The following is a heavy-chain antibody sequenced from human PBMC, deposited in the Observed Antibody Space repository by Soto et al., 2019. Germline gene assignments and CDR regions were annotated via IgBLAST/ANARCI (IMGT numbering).Heavy chain of an antibody. J-gene: IGHJ5*02. D-gene: IGHD3-3*01. V-gene: IGHV3-23*01. CDR3: AKGRLLRFLEWFVDNWFDP. CDR1: GCTIISLA. CDR2: ISGSGGST. Sequence: GLLRVPCAAAGCTIISLAMRCVSQNQGKGLEWVSAISGSGGSTYYADSVKGRFTISRDNSKNTLYLQMNSLRAEDTAVYYYAKGRLLRFLEWFVDNWFDPWGQGTLVTVSS.